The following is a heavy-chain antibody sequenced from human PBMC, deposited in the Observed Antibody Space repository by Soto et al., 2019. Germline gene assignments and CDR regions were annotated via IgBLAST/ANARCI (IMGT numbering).Heavy chain of an antibody. CDR2: IDSDDDK. J-gene: IGHJ3*02. D-gene: IGHD3-22*01. CDR3: ARSRYYYDSSDYYGNTFDI. CDR1: GFALSTSGMC. V-gene: IGHV2-70*01. Sequence: SGPTLGNATQTLTVTCTFSGFALSTSGMCINWIRQPPGKALEWLGIIDSDDDKYYSPSLKTRLTISKDTSKNQVVLTMTNMDPVDTATYYCARSRYYYDSSDYYGNTFDIWGQGTMVTVSS.